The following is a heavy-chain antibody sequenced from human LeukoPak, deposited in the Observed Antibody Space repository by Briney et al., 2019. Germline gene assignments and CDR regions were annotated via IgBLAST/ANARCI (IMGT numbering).Heavy chain of an antibody. Sequence: ASVKVSCKASGFTFFNYAMNWVRQAPGQRLEWMGWINAANGHTKYSQKLQGRVNITEDTSASTAYMELSSLKSEDTAVYYCARAAANDAFDIWGQGTMVTVSS. D-gene: IGHD6-13*01. CDR1: GFTFFNYA. CDR3: ARAAANDAFDI. CDR2: INAANGHT. V-gene: IGHV1-3*01. J-gene: IGHJ3*02.